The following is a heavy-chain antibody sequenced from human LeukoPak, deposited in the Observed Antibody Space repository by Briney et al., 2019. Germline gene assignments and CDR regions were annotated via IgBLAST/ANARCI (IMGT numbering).Heavy chain of an antibody. CDR3: AREPFLEWLLYQSIGYMDV. J-gene: IGHJ6*03. CDR1: GYTFTGYY. D-gene: IGHD3-3*01. V-gene: IGHV1-2*02. Sequence: GASVKVSCKASGYTFTGYYMHWVRQAPGQGLEWMGWINPNSGGTNYAQKFQGRVTMTRDTSISTAYMELSRLRSDDTAVYYCAREPFLEWLLYQSIGYMDVWGKGTTVTVSS. CDR2: INPNSGGT.